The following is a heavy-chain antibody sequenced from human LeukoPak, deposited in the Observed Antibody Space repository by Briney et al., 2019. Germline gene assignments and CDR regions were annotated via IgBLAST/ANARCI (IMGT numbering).Heavy chain of an antibody. CDR2: ISWNSGSI. Sequence: GGSLRLSCAASGFTFDDYAMRWVRQAPGKGLEWVSGISWNSGSIGYADSVKGRFTISRDNAKNSLYLQMNSLRAEDTALYYCAKDDTGYSSSNFDYWGQGTLVTVSS. J-gene: IGHJ4*02. D-gene: IGHD6-13*01. CDR1: GFTFDDYA. CDR3: AKDDTGYSSSNFDY. V-gene: IGHV3-9*01.